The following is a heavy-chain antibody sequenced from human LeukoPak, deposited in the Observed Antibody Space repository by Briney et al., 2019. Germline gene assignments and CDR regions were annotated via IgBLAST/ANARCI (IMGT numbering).Heavy chain of an antibody. CDR2: ISGSGGST. J-gene: IGHJ4*02. Sequence: AGGSLRLSCAASGFTFSSYGMSWVRQAPGKGLEWVSAISGSGGSTYYADSVKGRFTISRDNSKNTLYLQMNSLRAEDTAVYYCAKGRGMIAVAGTCDYWGQGTLVTVSS. CDR1: GFTFSSYG. D-gene: IGHD6-19*01. CDR3: AKGRGMIAVAGTCDY. V-gene: IGHV3-23*01.